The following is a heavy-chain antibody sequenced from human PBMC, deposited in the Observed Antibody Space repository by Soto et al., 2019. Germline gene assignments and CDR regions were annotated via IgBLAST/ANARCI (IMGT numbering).Heavy chain of an antibody. Sequence: GGSLRLSCAASGFTFSSYAISLGRHAPVKWLEWVSAISGSGGSTYYADSVKGRFTISRDNSKNTLYLQMNSLRAEDTAVYYCAKVDYDFWSGYLDYWGQGTLVTVSS. D-gene: IGHD3-3*01. CDR1: GFTFSSYA. J-gene: IGHJ4*02. CDR3: AKVDYDFWSGYLDY. V-gene: IGHV3-23*01. CDR2: ISGSGGST.